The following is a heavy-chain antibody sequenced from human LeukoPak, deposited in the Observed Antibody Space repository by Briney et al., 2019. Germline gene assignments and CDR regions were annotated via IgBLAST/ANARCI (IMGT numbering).Heavy chain of an antibody. CDR3: AREVSYCGTTNCQSDY. D-gene: IGHD2-2*01. CDR1: GFIFSRYG. Sequence: GGSVRLSCAASGFIFSRYGIHWVRHARAKGLEGGALIWYDGSNKYYADSVKGRFTISRDNSKNTVFLQMNSLRAEDTAVYYCAREVSYCGTTNCQSDYWGQGTLVTVSS. CDR2: IWYDGSNK. V-gene: IGHV3-33*01. J-gene: IGHJ4*02.